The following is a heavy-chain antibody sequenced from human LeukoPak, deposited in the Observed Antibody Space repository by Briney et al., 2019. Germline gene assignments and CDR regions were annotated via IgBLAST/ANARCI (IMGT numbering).Heavy chain of an antibody. J-gene: IGHJ4*02. CDR3: AKENLDSSGYYVN. V-gene: IGHV3-23*01. D-gene: IGHD3-22*01. Sequence: GGSLRLSCVASGFTFNIYSMSWVRQAPGKGLEWVSAISGSGGSTYYADSVKGRFTISRDNSKNTLYLQMNSLRAEDTAVYYCAKENLDSSGYYVNWGQGTLVTVSS. CDR2: ISGSGGST. CDR1: GFTFNIYS.